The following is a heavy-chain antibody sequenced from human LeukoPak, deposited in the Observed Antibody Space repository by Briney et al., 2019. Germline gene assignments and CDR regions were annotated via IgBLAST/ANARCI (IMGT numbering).Heavy chain of an antibody. CDR1: TGSFSGFY. Sequence: SETLSLTCAVYTGSFSGFYWGWHRQPPGKVREWIGEINHSGSTNYNTSLKSRVTISVDTSKNQFSVKLSSVTAADTAVYYCARLGRRGVARRGGYYGMDVWGKGTTVTVSS. J-gene: IGHJ6*04. CDR2: INHSGST. D-gene: IGHD3-10*01. CDR3: ARLGRRGVARRGGYYGMDV. V-gene: IGHV4-34*01.